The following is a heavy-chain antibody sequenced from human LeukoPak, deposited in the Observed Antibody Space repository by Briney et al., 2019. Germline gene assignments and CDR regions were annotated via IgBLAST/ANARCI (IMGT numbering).Heavy chain of an antibody. CDR2: INHSGST. Sequence: SETLSLTCAVYGGSFSCYYWSWIRQPPGKGLEWIGEINHSGSTNYNPSLKSRVTISVDTSKNQFSLKLSSVTAADTAVYYCARVSIAVDLDYWGQGTLVTVSS. J-gene: IGHJ4*02. CDR1: GGSFSCYY. V-gene: IGHV4-34*01. D-gene: IGHD6-19*01. CDR3: ARVSIAVDLDY.